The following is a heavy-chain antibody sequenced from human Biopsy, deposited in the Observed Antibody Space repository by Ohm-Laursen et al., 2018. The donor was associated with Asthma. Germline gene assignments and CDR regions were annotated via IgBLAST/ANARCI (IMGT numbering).Heavy chain of an antibody. V-gene: IGHV4-39*01. Sequence: SDTLSLTCPVSADSISSNNFYWGWIRQPPGKGLEWIATTSYTGSTYYNPSLKSRVTISVATSKNQFSLKLSSVTAADTAVYYCARHSGNYYAQLNYWGQGTLVTVSS. CDR2: TSYTGST. D-gene: IGHD1-26*01. CDR3: ARHSGNYYAQLNY. J-gene: IGHJ4*02. CDR1: ADSISSNNFY.